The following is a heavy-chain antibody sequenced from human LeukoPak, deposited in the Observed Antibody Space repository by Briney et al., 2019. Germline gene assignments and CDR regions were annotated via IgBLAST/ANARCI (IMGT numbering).Heavy chain of an antibody. CDR2: IKRDESEK. Sequence: GGSLRLSCAASGFTFNTYWMSWVRQAPGKGLEWVANIKRDESEKYYVDSVKGRFTISRDNAKNSLYLQMNSLRAEDTAVYYCARDFHDSSGYYANDYWGQGTLVTVSS. CDR3: ARDFHDSSGYYANDY. CDR1: GFTFNTYW. D-gene: IGHD3-22*01. J-gene: IGHJ4*02. V-gene: IGHV3-7*01.